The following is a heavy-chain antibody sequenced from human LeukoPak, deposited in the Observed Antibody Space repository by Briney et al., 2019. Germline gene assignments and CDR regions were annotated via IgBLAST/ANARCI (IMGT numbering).Heavy chain of an antibody. Sequence: GGSLRLSCAASGFTFSSYGMHWVRQAPGKGLGWVAFIRYDGSNKYYADSVKGRFTISRDNSKNTLYLQMNSLRAEDTAVYYCAKPPGGRYYYGSGSYGSSAFDIWGQGTMVTVSS. CDR2: IRYDGSNK. D-gene: IGHD3-10*01. V-gene: IGHV3-30*02. CDR3: AKPPGGRYYYGSGSYGSSAFDI. CDR1: GFTFSSYG. J-gene: IGHJ3*02.